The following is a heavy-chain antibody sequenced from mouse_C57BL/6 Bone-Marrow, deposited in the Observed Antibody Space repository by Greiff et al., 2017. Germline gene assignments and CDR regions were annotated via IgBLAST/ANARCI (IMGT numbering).Heavy chain of an antibody. V-gene: IGHV1-75*01. D-gene: IGHD1-1*01. Sequence: QVHVKQSGPELVKPGASVKISCKASGYTFTDYYINWVKQRPGQGLAWIGWIFPGSGSTYYNEKFKGKATLTVDKSSSTAYMLLSSLTSEDSAVYFCARWTVVATDWYFDVWGTGTTVTVSS. CDR3: ARWTVVATDWYFDV. CDR2: IFPGSGST. CDR1: GYTFTDYY. J-gene: IGHJ1*03.